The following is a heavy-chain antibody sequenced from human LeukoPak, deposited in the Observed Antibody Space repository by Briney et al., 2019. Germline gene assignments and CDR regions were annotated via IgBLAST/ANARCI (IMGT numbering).Heavy chain of an antibody. Sequence: SETLSLTCTVSGGSITTYYWSWIRQPPGKGLEWIGFIYYNGITNYNPSLESRVTISVDTSKNQFSLKLSSATAADTAVYYCARVSHFDSSGYSPWGRGTLVTVSS. D-gene: IGHD3-22*01. CDR3: ARVSHFDSSGYSP. CDR2: IYYNGIT. CDR1: GGSITTYY. V-gene: IGHV4-59*01. J-gene: IGHJ4*02.